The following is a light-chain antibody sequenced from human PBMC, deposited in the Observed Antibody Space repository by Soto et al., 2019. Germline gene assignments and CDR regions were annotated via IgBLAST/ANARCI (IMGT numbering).Light chain of an antibody. V-gene: IGKV3-11*01. Sequence: EIVVTQSPATLSLSPGERATLSCRTSQSVSFYLAWYQQKPGQAPRLLIYDASSRATGIPARFSGRGSETDFTLTISSLEPEDLAVYYCQQRSNWPRTFGQGTKVEIK. CDR1: QSVSFY. J-gene: IGKJ1*01. CDR3: QQRSNWPRT. CDR2: DAS.